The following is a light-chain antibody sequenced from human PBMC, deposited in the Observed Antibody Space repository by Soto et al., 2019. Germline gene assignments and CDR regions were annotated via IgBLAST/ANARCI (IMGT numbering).Light chain of an antibody. V-gene: IGKV3-15*01. CDR2: DTS. CDR1: QSVSNN. CDR3: QQYNNWPVT. J-gene: IGKJ4*01. Sequence: EIVMTQSPATLSVSPGERGTLSCRASQSVSNNLAWYQQKPGQAPRLLIYDTSTRATGVPTRFSGSGSGTEFTLTISSLQSEDFAVYYCQQYNNWPVTFGGGTKVDNK.